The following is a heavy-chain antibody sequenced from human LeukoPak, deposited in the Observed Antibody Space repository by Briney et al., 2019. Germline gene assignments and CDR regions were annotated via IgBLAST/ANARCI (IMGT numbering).Heavy chain of an antibody. Sequence: ASVKVSCKGSGYTCTSYGISWVRQAPGQGLEWMGWISAYNGNTNYAQKLQGRVTMTTDTSTSTAYMELRSLRSDDTAVYYCARAETVEEWFDPWGQGTLVTVSS. CDR1: GYTCTSYG. J-gene: IGHJ5*02. V-gene: IGHV1-18*01. CDR2: ISAYNGNT. CDR3: ARAETVEEWFDP.